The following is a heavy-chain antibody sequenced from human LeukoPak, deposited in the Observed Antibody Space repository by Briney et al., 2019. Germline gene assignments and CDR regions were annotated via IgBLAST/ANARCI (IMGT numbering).Heavy chain of an antibody. CDR3: ARDGWQQLVLAAGDYGMDV. CDR1: GFTFSSYS. J-gene: IGHJ6*02. Sequence: GGSLRLSCAASGFTFSSYSMNWVRQAPGKGLEWVSSISSSSSYIYYADSVKGRFTISRDNAKNSLYLQMNSLRAEDTAVYYCARDGWQQLVLAAGDYGMDVWGQGTTVTVPS. D-gene: IGHD6-13*01. V-gene: IGHV3-21*01. CDR2: ISSSSSYI.